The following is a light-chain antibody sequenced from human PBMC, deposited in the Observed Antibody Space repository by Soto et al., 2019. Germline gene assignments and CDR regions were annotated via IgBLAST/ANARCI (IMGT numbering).Light chain of an antibody. CDR3: CSYAGSSTLVV. Sequence: QSVLTQPASVSGSPGQSITISSTGTSSDVGRYNFVSWYQQHPGKAPKLMIYEGSKRPSGVSNRFSGSKSGNTASLTISGVQAEDEADYYCCSYAGSSTLVVFGGGTKVTVL. V-gene: IGLV2-23*01. CDR2: EGS. J-gene: IGLJ2*01. CDR1: SSDVGRYNF.